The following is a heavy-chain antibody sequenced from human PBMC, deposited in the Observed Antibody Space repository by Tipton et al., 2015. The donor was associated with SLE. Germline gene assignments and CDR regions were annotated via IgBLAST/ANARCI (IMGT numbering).Heavy chain of an antibody. CDR3: AKYVDLAVAGPLDY. CDR1: DGSISSYY. V-gene: IGHV4-4*08. J-gene: IGHJ4*02. Sequence: TLSLTCTVSDGSISSYYWSWIRQPPGKGLEWIGYIYTSGSTNYNPSLKSRVTISVDTSKNQFSLKLSSVTAADTAVYYCAKYVDLAVAGPLDYWGQGTLVTVSS. CDR2: IYTSGST. D-gene: IGHD6-13*01.